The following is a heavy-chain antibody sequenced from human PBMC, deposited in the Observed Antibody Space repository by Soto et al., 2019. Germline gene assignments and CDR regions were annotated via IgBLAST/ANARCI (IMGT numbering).Heavy chain of an antibody. D-gene: IGHD3-9*01. CDR2: ISGSGATT. J-gene: IGHJ5*01. Sequence: EVQLLESGGGLVQPGGSLRLSCAASGFTFSSYAMPWVRQAPGKGLEWVSGISGSGATTSYADSVKGRFTVSRDNSKNMLYHQMNSRRVEDTAVYHCAKLRYCYWSAYNLFEYWGQGTPVTVSS. CDR3: AKLRYCYWSAYNLFEY. CDR1: GFTFSSYA. V-gene: IGHV3-23*01.